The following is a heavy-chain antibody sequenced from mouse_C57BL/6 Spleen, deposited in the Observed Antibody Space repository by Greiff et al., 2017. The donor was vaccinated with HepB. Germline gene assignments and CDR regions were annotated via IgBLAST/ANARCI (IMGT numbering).Heavy chain of an antibody. CDR2: ISSGSSTI. CDR3: ARWGGNSFAY. CDR1: GFTFSDYG. V-gene: IGHV5-17*01. J-gene: IGHJ3*01. Sequence: DVMLVESGGGLVKPGGSLKLSCAASGFTFSDYGMHWVRQAPEKGLEWVAYISSGSSTIYYADTVKGRFTISRDNAKNTLFLQMTSLRSEDTAMYYCARWGGNSFAYWGQGTLVTVSA. D-gene: IGHD2-1*01.